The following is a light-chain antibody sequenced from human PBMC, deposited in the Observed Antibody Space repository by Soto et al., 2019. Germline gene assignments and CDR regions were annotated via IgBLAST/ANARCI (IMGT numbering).Light chain of an antibody. CDR3: LQHNTYPPWT. CDR2: ATS. CDR1: QGIRND. J-gene: IGKJ1*01. V-gene: IGKV1-17*01. Sequence: DIQMTQSPSSLSASVGDRVTITCRASQGIRNDLGWYQQKPGKAPKRLIYATSSLQNGVTSRFSGSGSGTDFTLTISSRQPEDVATYYCLQHNTYPPWTFGQGTKVEIK.